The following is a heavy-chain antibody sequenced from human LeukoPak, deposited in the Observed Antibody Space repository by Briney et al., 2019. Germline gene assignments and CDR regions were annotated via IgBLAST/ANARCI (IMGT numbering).Heavy chain of an antibody. CDR2: INPSGGST. Sequence: ASVKVSCKASGYTFASYYMRWVRQAPGQGLEWMGIINPSGGSTTYAQKFQGRVTMTRDMSTSTVYMELSSLRSEDTAVYSCARDNDSRDPPHFDYWGQGTLVTVSS. CDR1: GYTFASYY. J-gene: IGHJ4*02. CDR3: ARDNDSRDPPHFDY. V-gene: IGHV1-46*01. D-gene: IGHD3-16*01.